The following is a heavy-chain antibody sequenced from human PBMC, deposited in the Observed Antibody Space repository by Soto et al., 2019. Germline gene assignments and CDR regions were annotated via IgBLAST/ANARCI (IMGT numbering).Heavy chain of an antibody. J-gene: IGHJ5*02. V-gene: IGHV3-7*04. CDR2: IKQDGSER. CDR1: GFTFSSYW. CDR3: SRDRRWFDP. Sequence: EVQLVESGGGLVQPGGSLRLSCAASGFTFSSYWMSWVRQAPGKGLEWVANIKQDGSERYFVDSVRGRFTISRDNAKNALYLQMNSLRAEDTAVYYCSRDRRWFDPWGQGTLVTVSS.